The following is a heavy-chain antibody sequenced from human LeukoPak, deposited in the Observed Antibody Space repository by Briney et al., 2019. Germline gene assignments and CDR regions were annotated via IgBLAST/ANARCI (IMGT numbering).Heavy chain of an antibody. CDR1: GGSISSSSYY. CDR2: IYYSGST. V-gene: IGHV4-39*07. J-gene: IGHJ2*01. CDR3: ARAPYYYDSSGYFLLPHWYFDL. Sequence: SETLSLTCTVSGGSISSSSYYWGWIRQPPGKGLEWIGSIYYSGSTYYNPSLKSRVTISVDTSKNQFSLELSSVTAADTAVYYCARAPYYYDSSGYFLLPHWYFDLWGRGTLVTVSS. D-gene: IGHD3-22*01.